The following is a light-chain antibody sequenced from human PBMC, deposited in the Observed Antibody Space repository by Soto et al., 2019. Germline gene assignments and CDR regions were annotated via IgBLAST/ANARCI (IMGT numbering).Light chain of an antibody. CDR2: AAS. J-gene: IGKJ5*01. CDR1: QSISNY. Sequence: DIQLTQSPSSLSASVVDRVTITCLASQSISNYLNWYQHRPGKAPNLLIYAASSLQSGVPSRFSGSESGTDFTLTITSLQPEDSATYYCQQSYSTPITFGQGTRLEI. V-gene: IGKV1-39*01. CDR3: QQSYSTPIT.